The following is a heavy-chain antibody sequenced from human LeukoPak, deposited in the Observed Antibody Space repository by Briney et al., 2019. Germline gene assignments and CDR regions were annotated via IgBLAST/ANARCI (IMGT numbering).Heavy chain of an antibody. CDR3: AREHYDSSFDY. CDR2: INVKSDDI. Sequence: GGSLRLSCAASGFTFSSHNMNWVRQAPGKGLEWISFINVKSDDIRYADSAEGRFTISRDNVKNSLYLQMNSLRAEDTAVYYCAREHYDSSFDYWGQGTLVTVSS. CDR1: GFTFSSHN. V-gene: IGHV3-48*01. D-gene: IGHD3-22*01. J-gene: IGHJ4*02.